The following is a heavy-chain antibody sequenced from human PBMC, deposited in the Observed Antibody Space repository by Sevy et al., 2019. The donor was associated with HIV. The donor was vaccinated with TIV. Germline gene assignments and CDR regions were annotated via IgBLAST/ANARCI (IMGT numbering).Heavy chain of an antibody. J-gene: IGHJ4*02. Sequence: SETLSLTCTVSGGSISSSSYDWGWIRQPPGKGLEWIGSMYSSGNTYYNPYHKSRVTIFVDTSKNQISLKLTSATAADTAVYYCARQGGIVDRAFDYWGQGTTVTVSS. CDR2: MYSSGNT. D-gene: IGHD2-21*01. CDR1: GGSISSSSYD. CDR3: ARQGGIVDRAFDY. V-gene: IGHV4-39*01.